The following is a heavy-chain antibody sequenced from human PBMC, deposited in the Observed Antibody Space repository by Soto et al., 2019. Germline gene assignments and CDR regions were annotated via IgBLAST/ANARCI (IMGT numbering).Heavy chain of an antibody. CDR2: VSAGGDNT. D-gene: IGHD4-17*01. V-gene: IGHV3-23*01. J-gene: IGHJ4*02. CDR3: DKVPLRPYYFDY. Sequence: GCYCRLSRTASGLTFANCAMHLVRQAPGKGLEWVSLVSAGGDNTDYADAVKGRFTISRDNSKNTLFLQMTSLRAEDTALYYCDKVPLRPYYFDYRGPRTTVTVSS. CDR1: GLTFANCA.